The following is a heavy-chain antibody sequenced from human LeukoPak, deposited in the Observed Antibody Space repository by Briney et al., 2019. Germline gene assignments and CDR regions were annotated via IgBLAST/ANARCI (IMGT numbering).Heavy chain of an antibody. CDR2: INHSGST. CDR1: GGSFSGYY. CDR3: ARGLRYCSSTSCYEGPWYYYYMDV. V-gene: IGHV4-34*01. Sequence: SETLSLTCAVYGGSFSGYYWSWIRQPPGKGLEWIGEINHSGSTNYNPSLKSRVTISVDTSKNQFSLKLSSVTAADTAVYYCARGLRYCSSTSCYEGPWYYYYMDVWGKGTTVTVSS. J-gene: IGHJ6*03. D-gene: IGHD2-2*01.